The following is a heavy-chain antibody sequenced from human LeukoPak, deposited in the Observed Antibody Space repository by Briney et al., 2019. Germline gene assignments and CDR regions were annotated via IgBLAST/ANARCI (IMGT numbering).Heavy chain of an antibody. CDR1: GYTFANYY. D-gene: IGHD3-3*01. CDR2: INSNRGGT. CDR3: ARDHGDDAFDI. J-gene: IGHJ3*02. V-gene: IGHV1-2*02. Sequence: ASVTVSCKASGYTFANYYIHWVRQAPGQGLEWMGWINSNRGGTNYAQKFQGRVTMTRDTSIGTAYMELRSVRSDDTAVYYCARDHGDDAFDIWGPGTMVTVSS.